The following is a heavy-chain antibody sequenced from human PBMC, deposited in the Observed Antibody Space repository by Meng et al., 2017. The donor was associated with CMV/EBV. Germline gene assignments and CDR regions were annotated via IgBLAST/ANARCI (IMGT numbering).Heavy chain of an antibody. CDR1: GVTFSSCT. V-gene: IGHV1-69*13. CDR2: IIPIFGVA. D-gene: IGHD2-2*01. Sequence: SVKVSCKASGVTFSSCTLSWVRQAPGQGLEWMGGIIPIFGVAQYAQNFQGRVTITADEYTNTAYMDVSSLRSEDTAVYYCATGATTSRFRVDYWGQGTLVTVSS. J-gene: IGHJ4*02. CDR3: ATGATTSRFRVDY.